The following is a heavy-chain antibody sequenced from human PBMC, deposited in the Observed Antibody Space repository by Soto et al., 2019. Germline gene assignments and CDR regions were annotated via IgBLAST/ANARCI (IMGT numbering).Heavy chain of an antibody. CDR3: AREMQGGYSGSGTYSYYFDY. CDR2: ISSSGTTT. V-gene: IGHV3-48*03. CDR1: GFTFRSSE. D-gene: IGHD3-10*01. Sequence: EVQLVESGGGLVQPGGSLRLSCAVSGFTFRSSEMNWVRQAPGKGLEWVSYISSSGTTTYYADSVRGRFTISRDNAMHSLYLQMSSLRAEDTAVYYCAREMQGGYSGSGTYSYYFDYWGQGTLVTVSS. J-gene: IGHJ4*02.